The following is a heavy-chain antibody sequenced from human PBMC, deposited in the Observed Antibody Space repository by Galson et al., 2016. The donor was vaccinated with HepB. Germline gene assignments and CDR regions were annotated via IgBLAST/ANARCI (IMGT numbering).Heavy chain of an antibody. Sequence: SLRLSCAASGFTFDDYAMHWVRQAPGKGLEWVSGITWNSGSIDYADSVKGRFTNSRDNAKNSLYLQMNSLRGEDTAFYYCAKATRSSWAGALDIWGQGTMVTVSS. CDR2: ITWNSGSI. CDR3: AKATRSSWAGALDI. V-gene: IGHV3-9*01. J-gene: IGHJ3*02. D-gene: IGHD6-13*01. CDR1: GFTFDDYA.